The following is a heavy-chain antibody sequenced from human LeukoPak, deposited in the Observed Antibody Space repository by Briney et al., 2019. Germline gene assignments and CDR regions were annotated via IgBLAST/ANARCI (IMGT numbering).Heavy chain of an antibody. Sequence: QSGGSLRLSCAASGLTVSTNYMSWVRQAPGKGLEWVSLIYSGGGTYYADSVKGRFTISRDNSRNTLSLQMNSLRVDDTAVYYCARDRVPAAIDWLWYFDLWGRGTLVTVSS. V-gene: IGHV3-66*01. J-gene: IGHJ2*01. CDR3: ARDRVPAAIDWLWYFDL. D-gene: IGHD2-2*01. CDR1: GLTVSTNY. CDR2: IYSGGGT.